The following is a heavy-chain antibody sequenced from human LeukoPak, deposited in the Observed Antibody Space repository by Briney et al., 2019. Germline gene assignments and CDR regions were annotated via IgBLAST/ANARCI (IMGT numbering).Heavy chain of an antibody. CDR3: AKVNDLNCSGGSCYPGAFDI. V-gene: IGHV3-23*01. J-gene: IGHJ3*02. CDR1: GFTFSSYA. D-gene: IGHD2-15*01. Sequence: GGSLRLSCAASGFTFSSYAMSWVRQAPGKGLEWVSAISGSGGSTYYADSVKGRFTISRDNSKNTLYLQMNSLRAEDTAVYYCAKVNDLNCSGGSCYPGAFDIWGQGTMVTVSS. CDR2: ISGSGGST.